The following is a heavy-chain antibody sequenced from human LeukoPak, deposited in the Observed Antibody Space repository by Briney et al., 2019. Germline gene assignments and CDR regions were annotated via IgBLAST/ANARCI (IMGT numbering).Heavy chain of an antibody. V-gene: IGHV3-11*01. CDR3: ARASGIVVVVGSAFDI. CDR2: ISSSGSTI. D-gene: IGHD2-15*01. CDR1: GFTFSDYY. Sequence: PGESLRLSCAASGFTFSDYYMSWIRQAPGKGLEWVSYISSSGSTIYYADSVKGRFTISRDNAKNSLYLQMNSLRAEDTAVYYCARASGIVVVVGSAFDIWGQGTMVTVSS. J-gene: IGHJ3*02.